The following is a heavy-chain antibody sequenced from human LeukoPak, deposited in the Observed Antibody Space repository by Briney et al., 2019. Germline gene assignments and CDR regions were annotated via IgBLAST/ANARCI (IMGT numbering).Heavy chain of an antibody. D-gene: IGHD1-26*01. CDR1: GFTFDDYT. V-gene: IGHV3-43*01. CDR2: ISWDGGST. CDR3: ASGIRAFDN. J-gene: IGHJ4*02. Sequence: GGSLRLSCAASGFTFDDYTMHWVRQAPGKGLEWVSLISWDGGSTYYAHSVKGRCTISRDNSKNALYLQMNSLRGEDTAVYYCASGIRAFDNWGQGTLVTVSA.